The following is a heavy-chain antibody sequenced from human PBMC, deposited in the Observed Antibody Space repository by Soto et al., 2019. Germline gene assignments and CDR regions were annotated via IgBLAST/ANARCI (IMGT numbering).Heavy chain of an antibody. CDR3: AGTGGGTPDSYYMDV. D-gene: IGHD2-15*01. V-gene: IGHV3-53*04. CDR2: IYSGGST. CDR1: GFTVSSNY. Sequence: EVQLVESGGGLVQPGGSLRLSCAASGFTVSSNYMSWVRQAPGKELEWVSVIYSGGSTYYADSVKGRFTISRHNSKNTLYLQMNSLRAEDTAVYYCAGTGGGTPDSYYMDVWGKGTTVTVSS. J-gene: IGHJ6*03.